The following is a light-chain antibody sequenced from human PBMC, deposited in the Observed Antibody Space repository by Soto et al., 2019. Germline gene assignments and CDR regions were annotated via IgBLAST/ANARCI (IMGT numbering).Light chain of an antibody. CDR3: QLYGSAPRNT. J-gene: IGKJ2*01. V-gene: IGKV3-20*01. CDR2: GAS. CDR1: QSVSSSY. Sequence: EIVLTQSPGTLSLSPGERATLSYRASQSVSSSYLAWYQQKPGQAPRLLIYGASSRATGIPDRFSGSGSGTDFTLTISRLEPEDFAVYYCQLYGSAPRNTFGQGTKLEIK.